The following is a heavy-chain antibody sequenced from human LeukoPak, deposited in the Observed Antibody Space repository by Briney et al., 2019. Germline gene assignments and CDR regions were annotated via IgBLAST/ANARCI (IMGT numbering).Heavy chain of an antibody. V-gene: IGHV4-4*07. CDR2: IYASGST. CDR1: GGSISDYY. D-gene: IGHD1-26*01. J-gene: IGHJ5*02. Sequence: PSETLSLTCTVSGGSISDYYWNWIRQPAGKGLEWIGRIYASGSTNYNPSLRGRVTISVDKSKNQFSLKLTSATAADTAVYYCARSYLSGTYYDWFDPWGQGTLVTVSS. CDR3: ARSYLSGTYYDWFDP.